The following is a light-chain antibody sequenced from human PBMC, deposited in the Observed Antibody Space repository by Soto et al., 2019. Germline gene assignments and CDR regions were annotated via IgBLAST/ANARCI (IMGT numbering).Light chain of an antibody. J-gene: IGLJ3*02. CDR2: EGT. CDR1: SSDVESSKI. Sequence: QSVLTQPASVSGSPGQSITMSCTGISSDVESSKIVSWYQQHPGKVPKLIIYEGTKRPSGVSDRFSASKSGYTASLTISGLRAEDEANYYCCSYAGGTTWVFGGGTKLTVL. V-gene: IGLV2-23*01. CDR3: CSYAGGTTWV.